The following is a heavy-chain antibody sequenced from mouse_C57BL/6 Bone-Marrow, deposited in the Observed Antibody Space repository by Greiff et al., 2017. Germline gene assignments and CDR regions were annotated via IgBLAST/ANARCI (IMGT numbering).Heavy chain of an antibody. J-gene: IGHJ3*01. D-gene: IGHD6-1*01. CDR3: AVSPWFAY. V-gene: IGHV5-17*01. CDR1: GFTFSDYG. CDR2: ISSGSSTI. Sequence: EVKLVESGGGLVKPGGSLKLSCAASGFTFSDYGMHWVRQAPEKGLEWVAYISSGSSTIYYADTVKGRFTISRDNAKNTLFLQMASLRSEDTAMYYYAVSPWFAYWGQGTLVTVSA.